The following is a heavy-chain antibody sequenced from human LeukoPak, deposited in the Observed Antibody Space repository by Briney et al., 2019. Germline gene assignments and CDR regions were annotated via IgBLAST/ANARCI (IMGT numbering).Heavy chain of an antibody. CDR3: AREREYCSSPSCYRIWMDV. CDR2: IYTSGST. CDR1: GGSISSYY. D-gene: IGHD2-2*01. Sequence: SETLSLTCTVSGGSISSYYWSWVRQPAGKGLEWIGRIYTSGSTNYNPSLKSRVTMSVDTSKNQFSLKLSSVTAADTAVYYCAREREYCSSPSCYRIWMDVWGQGTTVTVSS. J-gene: IGHJ6*02. V-gene: IGHV4-4*07.